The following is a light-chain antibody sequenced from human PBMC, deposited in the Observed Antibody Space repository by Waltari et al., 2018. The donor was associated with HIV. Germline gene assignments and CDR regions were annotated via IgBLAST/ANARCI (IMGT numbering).Light chain of an antibody. Sequence: SVLTQPPSASGTPGQRVTISCSGTRPNIGSNYVSWYQQLPGTTPTLLVYRNDQRPSEVPDRFSGSKSGTSASLAISGLRSEDEADYYCAAWDDMLSGPVFGGGTKLTVL. CDR1: RPNIGSNY. V-gene: IGLV1-47*01. CDR2: RND. CDR3: AAWDDMLSGPV. J-gene: IGLJ2*01.